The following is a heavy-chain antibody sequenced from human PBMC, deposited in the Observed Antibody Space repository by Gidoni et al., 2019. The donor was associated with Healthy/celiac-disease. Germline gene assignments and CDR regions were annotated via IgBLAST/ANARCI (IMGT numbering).Heavy chain of an antibody. CDR3: AKARSLDY. CDR1: GFTFSSYG. Sequence: QVQLVESGGGVVQPGRSLRLSCAATGFTFSSYGMHWVRQAPGKGLEWVAVISYDGSNKYYADSVKGRFTISRDNSKNTLYLQMNSLRAEDTAVYYCAKARSLDYWGQGTLVTVSS. V-gene: IGHV3-30*18. J-gene: IGHJ4*02. CDR2: ISYDGSNK.